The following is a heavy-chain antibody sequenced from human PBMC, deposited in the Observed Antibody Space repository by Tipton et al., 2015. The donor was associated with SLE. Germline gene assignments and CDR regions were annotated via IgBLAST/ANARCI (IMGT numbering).Heavy chain of an antibody. Sequence: SLRLSCAASGFTXXSYXXXWVRQAXXKGLXWVSYISSSSSTIYYADSXKGRFTTSRXNAKNSLYLQMNXLRAEDPAVYYCAREXXXXDFDYXG. CDR3: AREXXXXDFDY. J-gene: IGHJ4*01. CDR1: GFTXXSYX. V-gene: IGHV3-48*01. CDR2: ISSSSSTI.